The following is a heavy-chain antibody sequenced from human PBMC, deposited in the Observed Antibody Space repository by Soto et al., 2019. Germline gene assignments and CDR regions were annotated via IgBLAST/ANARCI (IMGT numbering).Heavy chain of an antibody. V-gene: IGHV4-31*03. CDR1: GGSISSGGYY. CDR3: ARDGYCISTSCYVLGAFDI. D-gene: IGHD2-2*03. J-gene: IGHJ3*02. Sequence: QVQLQESGPGLVKPSQTLSLTCTVSGGSISSGGYYWSWIRQHPGKGLEWIGYIYYSGSTYYNPSLKSRVTISVDTSKNQFSLKLSSVTAADTAVYYCARDGYCISTSCYVLGAFDIWGQGTMVTVSS. CDR2: IYYSGST.